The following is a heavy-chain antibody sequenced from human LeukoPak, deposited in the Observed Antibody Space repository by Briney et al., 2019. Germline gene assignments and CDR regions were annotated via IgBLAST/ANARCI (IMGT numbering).Heavy chain of an antibody. CDR3: ARSIAAALYY. CDR2: IYYSGST. J-gene: IGHJ4*02. V-gene: IGHV4-39*07. Sequence: SETLSLTCTVSGDSISSSRFNWGWIRQPPGKGLEWIGYIYYSGSTHYNPSLKSRVTISVDTSKNQFSLKLSSVTAADTAVYYCARSIAAALYYWGQGTLVTVSS. CDR1: GDSISSSRFN. D-gene: IGHD6-13*01.